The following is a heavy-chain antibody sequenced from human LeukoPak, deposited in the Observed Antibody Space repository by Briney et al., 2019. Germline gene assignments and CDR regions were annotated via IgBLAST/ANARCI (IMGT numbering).Heavy chain of an antibody. CDR2: ISAYNGNT. V-gene: IGHV1-18*01. CDR3: AREVVVVPAAEYNWFDP. J-gene: IGHJ5*02. D-gene: IGHD2-2*01. Sequence: ASVKVSCKASGYTFTSYGISWVRQAPGQGLEWMGWISAYNGNTNYAQKLQGRVTMTTDTSTSTAYVELRSLRSDDTAVYYCAREVVVVPAAEYNWFDPRGQGTLVTVSS. CDR1: GYTFTSYG.